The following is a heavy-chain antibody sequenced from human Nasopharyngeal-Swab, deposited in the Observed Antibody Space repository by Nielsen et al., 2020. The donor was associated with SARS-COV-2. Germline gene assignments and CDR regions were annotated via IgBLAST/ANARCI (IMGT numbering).Heavy chain of an antibody. CDR3: ARVLTGYPYYYAMDV. J-gene: IGHJ6*02. CDR2: IGTSSTPI. CDR1: GFTLSTYS. D-gene: IGHD3-9*01. Sequence: GESLKISCAASGFTLSTYSMDWVRQVPGKGLEWVAHIGTSSTPIYYADSVKGRFTISRDNSKSTLYLQMNSLRAEDTAVYYCARVLTGYPYYYAMDVWGQGTAVTVSS. V-gene: IGHV3-48*01.